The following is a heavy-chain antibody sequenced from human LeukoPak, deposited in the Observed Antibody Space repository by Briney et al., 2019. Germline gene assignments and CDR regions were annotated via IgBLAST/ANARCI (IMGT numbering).Heavy chain of an antibody. CDR1: GGSISSYY. D-gene: IGHD3-22*01. CDR2: IFYSGST. CDR3: AKSNGYGLIDI. Sequence: PSETLSLTCTVSGGSISSYYWGWVRQPPGKALEWIGNIFYSGSTYYSPSLKSRVTISLDTFRNQFSLKLNSVTAADTAVYYCAKSNGYGLIDIWGQGTMVTVSS. J-gene: IGHJ3*02. V-gene: IGHV4-59*12.